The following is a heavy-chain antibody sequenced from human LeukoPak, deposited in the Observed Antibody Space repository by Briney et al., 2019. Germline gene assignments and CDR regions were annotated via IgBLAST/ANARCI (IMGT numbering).Heavy chain of an antibody. CDR1: GFAFRKYS. J-gene: IGHJ3*02. V-gene: IGHV3-64*01. CDR3: AREERDRDAFDI. Sequence: GGSLRLSCAASGFAFRKYSIPWVRQAPGKGLEYVSGISRDGGTADYANSVKGRFTISRDNSKNTLYLQMGSLRAEDMAVYYCAREERDRDAFDIWGQGTMVTVSS. CDR2: ISRDGGTA. D-gene: IGHD5-24*01.